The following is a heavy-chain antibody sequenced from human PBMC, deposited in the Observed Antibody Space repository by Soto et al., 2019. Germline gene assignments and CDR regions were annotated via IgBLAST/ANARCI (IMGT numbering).Heavy chain of an antibody. V-gene: IGHV4-39*01. J-gene: IGHJ4*02. CDR3: ARQFDYASGDY. Sequence: XETLSLTCTVSGGSISSSSYYWGWIRQPPGKGLEWIGSIYYSGSTYYNPSLKSRVTISVDTSKNQFSLKLSSVTAADTAVYYCARQFDYASGDYWGQGTLVTVSS. D-gene: IGHD3-10*01. CDR2: IYYSGST. CDR1: GGSISSSSYY.